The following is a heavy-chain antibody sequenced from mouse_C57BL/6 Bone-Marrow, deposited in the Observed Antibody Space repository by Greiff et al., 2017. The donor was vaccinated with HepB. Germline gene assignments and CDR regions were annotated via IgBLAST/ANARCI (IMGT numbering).Heavy chain of an antibody. CDR3: ARGRNGYAMDY. CDR1: GFTFSDYY. CDR2: INYDGSST. V-gene: IGHV5-16*01. J-gene: IGHJ4*01. Sequence: EVQRVESEGGLVQPGSSMKLSCTASGFTFSDYYMAWVRQVPEKGLEWVANINYDGSSTYYLDSLKSRFIISRDNAKNILYLQMSSLKSEDTATYYCARGRNGYAMDYWGQGTSVTVSS.